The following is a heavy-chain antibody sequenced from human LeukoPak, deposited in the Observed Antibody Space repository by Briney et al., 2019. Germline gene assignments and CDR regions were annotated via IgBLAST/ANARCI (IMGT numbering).Heavy chain of an antibody. V-gene: IGHV4-34*01. CDR3: ARGGFYCGGDCYVDY. Sequence: SETLSLTCAVYGGSFSPYYWSWIRQPPGKGLEWIGEINYSGSTNYNPSLKSRVTISVDTSKNQFSLRLSSVTAADTAVYYCARGGFYCGGDCYVDYWGQGTLVTVSS. CDR1: GGSFSPYY. D-gene: IGHD2-21*02. CDR2: INYSGST. J-gene: IGHJ4*02.